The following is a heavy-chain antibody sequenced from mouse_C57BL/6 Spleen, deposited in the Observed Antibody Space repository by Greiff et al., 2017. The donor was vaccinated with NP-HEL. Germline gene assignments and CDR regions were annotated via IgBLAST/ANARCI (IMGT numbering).Heavy chain of an antibody. V-gene: IGHV1-26*01. CDR3: AREGPISWFAY. D-gene: IGHD6-5*01. CDR1: GYTFTDYY. Sequence: VQLQQSGPELVKPGASVKISCKASGYTFTDYYMNWVKQSHGKSLEWIGDINPNNGGTSYNQKFTGKATLTVDKSSSTAYMELRSLTSEDSAVYYCAREGPISWFAYWGQGTLVTVSA. J-gene: IGHJ3*01. CDR2: INPNNGGT.